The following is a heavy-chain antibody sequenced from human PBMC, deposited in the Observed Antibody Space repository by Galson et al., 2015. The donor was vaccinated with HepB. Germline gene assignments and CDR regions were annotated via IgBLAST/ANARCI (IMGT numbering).Heavy chain of an antibody. Sequence: ETLSLTCTVSGGSISSSSYYWGWIRQPPGKGLEWIGSIYYSGSTYYNPSLKSRVTISVDTSKNQFSLKLSSVTAADTAVYYCARPVAALAHAFDIWGQGTMVTVSS. CDR2: IYYSGST. CDR3: ARPVAALAHAFDI. V-gene: IGHV4-39*01. CDR1: GGSISSSSYY. D-gene: IGHD6-19*01. J-gene: IGHJ3*02.